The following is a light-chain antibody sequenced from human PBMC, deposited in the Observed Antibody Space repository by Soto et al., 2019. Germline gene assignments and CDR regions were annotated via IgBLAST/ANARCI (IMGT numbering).Light chain of an antibody. CDR1: QSVNNNY. V-gene: IGKV3-20*01. Sequence: EIVLTQSPGTLSLSPGDRATLSCEASQSVNNNYLAWYQRKPGQAPRLLIYGASSRATGIPDRFSGSGSGTDFTLTIRRLEPEDFAVYYCQQYDTSLPYTFGGGTKVDIK. J-gene: IGKJ4*01. CDR2: GAS. CDR3: QQYDTSLPYT.